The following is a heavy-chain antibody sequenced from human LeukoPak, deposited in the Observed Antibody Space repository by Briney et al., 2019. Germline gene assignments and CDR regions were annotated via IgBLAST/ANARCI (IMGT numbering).Heavy chain of an antibody. CDR3: ARDLRTYNWKYYFDY. CDR2: INSDGSST. Sequence: PGGSLRLSCAASGFTFSSYWMHWVRQAPGKGLVWVSRINSDGSSTSYADSVKGRFTISRDNAKNSLYLQMNSLRAEDTAVYYCARDLRTYNWKYYFDYWGQGTLVTVSS. CDR1: GFTFSSYW. D-gene: IGHD1-20*01. J-gene: IGHJ4*02. V-gene: IGHV3-74*01.